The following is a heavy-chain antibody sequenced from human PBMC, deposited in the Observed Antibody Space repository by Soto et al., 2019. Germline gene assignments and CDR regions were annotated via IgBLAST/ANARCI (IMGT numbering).Heavy chain of an antibody. CDR2: IRPGGRYP. D-gene: IGHD1-1*01. V-gene: IGHV3-11*06. Sequence: PGGSLRLSCAASGFTFGDSYMSWIRQAPGKGLEWLSYIRPGGRYPAYADSVKGRFTISRDNAKRPLHLQMISLRAEDAATYSFVRGGAGARFVPWGQGPRATVS. CDR1: GFTFGDSY. J-gene: IGHJ5*02. CDR3: VRGGAGARFVP.